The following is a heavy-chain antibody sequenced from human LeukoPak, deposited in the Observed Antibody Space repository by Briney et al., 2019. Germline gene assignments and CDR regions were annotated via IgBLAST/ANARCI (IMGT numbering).Heavy chain of an antibody. Sequence: ASVKVSCKASGYTFTSYGISWVRQAPGQGLEWMGIINPSGGSTSYAQKFQGRVTMTRDTSTSTVYMELSSLRSEDTAVYYCARVNDFPEYYFDYWGQGTLVTVSS. CDR3: ARVNDFPEYYFDY. CDR1: GYTFTSYG. V-gene: IGHV1-46*01. CDR2: INPSGGST. J-gene: IGHJ4*02. D-gene: IGHD3-3*01.